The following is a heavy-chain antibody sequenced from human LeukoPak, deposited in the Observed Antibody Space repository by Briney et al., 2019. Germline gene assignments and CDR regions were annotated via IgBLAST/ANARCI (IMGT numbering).Heavy chain of an antibody. CDR3: IRDFRSADL. Sequence: GGSLRLSCEGSAFIFSGHWMNWVRQTPGKGLEWVASIKEDGSERQYVDSVKGRFTISRDNAKNTVYLEMNSLSVEDTATYYCIRDFRSADLWGQGTLVIVSS. CDR2: IKEDGSER. J-gene: IGHJ5*02. V-gene: IGHV3-7*01. CDR1: AFIFSGHW.